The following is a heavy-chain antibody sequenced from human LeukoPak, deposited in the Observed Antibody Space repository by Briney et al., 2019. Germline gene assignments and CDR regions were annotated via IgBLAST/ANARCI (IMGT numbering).Heavy chain of an antibody. Sequence: ASVKVSFKASGYTFTGYYIHWVRQAPGQGLEWMGWINPYNGGTNYAQKFQGRVTMTRDTSISTAYMDLSRLKSDDTAVYYCTRDRGKDAFDTWGQGTMVTVSS. V-gene: IGHV1-2*02. CDR1: GYTFTGYY. J-gene: IGHJ3*02. CDR2: INPYNGGT. CDR3: TRDRGKDAFDT.